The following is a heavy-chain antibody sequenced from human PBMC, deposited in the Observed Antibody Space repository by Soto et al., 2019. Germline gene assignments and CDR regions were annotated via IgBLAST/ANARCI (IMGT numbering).Heavy chain of an antibody. CDR2: IYPGDSDT. J-gene: IGHJ6*04. D-gene: IGHD3-16*01. CDR3: ARISSRRDWGNYSYSGRDV. V-gene: IGHV5-51*01. Sequence: GESLKISCKGSGYSFTSYWIGWVRQMPGKGLEWMGIIYPGDSDTRYSPSFQGQVTISADKSISTAYLQWSSLKASDTAMYYCARISSRRDWGNYSYSGRDVWGKGPRVTVPS. CDR1: GYSFTSYW.